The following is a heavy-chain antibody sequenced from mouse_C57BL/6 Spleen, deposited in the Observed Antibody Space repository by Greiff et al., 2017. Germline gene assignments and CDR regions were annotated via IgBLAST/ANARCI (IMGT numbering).Heavy chain of an antibody. CDR2: ISSGSSTI. Sequence: VKLVESGGGLVKPGGSLKLSCAASGFTFSDYGMHWVRQAPEKGLEWVAYISSGSSTIYYADTVKGRFTISRDNARNTLFLQMTSLRSEDTAMYYCARKDYYGSSSWFAYWGQGTLVTVSA. CDR1: GFTFSDYG. CDR3: ARKDYYGSSSWFAY. V-gene: IGHV5-17*01. J-gene: IGHJ3*01. D-gene: IGHD1-1*01.